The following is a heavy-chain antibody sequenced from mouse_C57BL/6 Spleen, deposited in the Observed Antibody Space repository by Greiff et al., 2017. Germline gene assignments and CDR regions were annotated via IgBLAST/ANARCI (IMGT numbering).Heavy chain of an antibody. CDR3: TGGWLLQFAY. Sequence: VQLQQSGAELVRPGASVTLSCKASGYTFTDYEMHWVKQTPVHGLEWIGAIDPETGGTAYNQKFKGKAILTADKSSSTAYMELRRLTSEDSAVYYCTGGWLLQFAYWGQGTLVTVSA. CDR2: IDPETGGT. J-gene: IGHJ3*01. D-gene: IGHD2-3*01. CDR1: GYTFTDYE. V-gene: IGHV1-15*01.